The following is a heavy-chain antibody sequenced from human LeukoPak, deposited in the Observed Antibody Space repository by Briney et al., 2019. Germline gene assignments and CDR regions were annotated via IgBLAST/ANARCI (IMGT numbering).Heavy chain of an antibody. CDR3: AKSSYYDASGYYREYYFDY. J-gene: IGHJ4*02. CDR1: GFMFSSNW. Sequence: QSGGSLRLSCAASGFMFSSNWMSWVRLAPGKGLEWVANIKEDGTETYYVDSVKGRFTISRDNAKNSLYLQMNSLRAEDTAVYYCAKSSYYDASGYYREYYFDYWGQGTLVAVSS. D-gene: IGHD3-22*01. CDR2: IKEDGTET. V-gene: IGHV3-7*03.